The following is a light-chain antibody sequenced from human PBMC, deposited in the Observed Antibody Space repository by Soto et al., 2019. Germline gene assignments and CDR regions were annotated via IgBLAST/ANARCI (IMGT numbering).Light chain of an antibody. V-gene: IGKV3-20*01. CDR1: QSISTSS. CDR2: ATS. J-gene: IGKJ4*01. Sequence: EIVLTQSPGTLSLSPGERATLSCRASQSISTSSLAWYQQKPGQAPRLLIYATSSWAAGIPVRFGGSGSGTDFTLTISRLEPGDFAVYYCQQYGSSPLTFGGGTKVEIK. CDR3: QQYGSSPLT.